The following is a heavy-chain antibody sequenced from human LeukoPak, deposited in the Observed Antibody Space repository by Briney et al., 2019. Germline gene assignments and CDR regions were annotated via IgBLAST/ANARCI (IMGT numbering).Heavy chain of an antibody. Sequence: SETLSLTCAVSGVSISSSGYSWTWIRQPPGKGLEWIGYIYYSGNTYYNPSLKSRVTMSVDTSKNQFSLKLSSVTAADTAVYYCAREGVVVAATTYYYHMDVWGKGTTVTISS. CDR3: AREGVVVAATTYYYHMDV. CDR1: GVSISSSGYS. V-gene: IGHV4-30-4*07. CDR2: IYYSGNT. D-gene: IGHD2-15*01. J-gene: IGHJ6*03.